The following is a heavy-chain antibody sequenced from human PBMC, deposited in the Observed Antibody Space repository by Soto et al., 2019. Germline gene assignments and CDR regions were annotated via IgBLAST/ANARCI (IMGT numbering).Heavy chain of an antibody. CDR3: ATLKGGRFAESSYYYYGLDV. V-gene: IGHV4-59*08. CDR2: VYYIGST. J-gene: IGHJ6*02. D-gene: IGHD3-10*01. Sequence: QVQLQESGPGLVKPSETLSLTCTVSGASIRGYYWSWIRQPPGKGLEWIGYVYYIGSTNYNPSLKRRVTMSLDTSKNHLSLKLSSVTAADTAVYYCATLKGGRFAESSYYYYGLDVWGQGTTVTVSS. CDR1: GASIRGYY.